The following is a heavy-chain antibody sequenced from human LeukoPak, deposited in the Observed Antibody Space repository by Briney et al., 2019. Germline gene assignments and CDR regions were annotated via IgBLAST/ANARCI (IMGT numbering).Heavy chain of an antibody. CDR1: GFTFTNYA. D-gene: IGHD6-19*01. CDR3: AKDRGAVAGPNYFDY. CDR2: ISGSGGST. J-gene: IGHJ4*02. V-gene: IGHV3-23*01. Sequence: PGGSLRLSCAASGFTFTNYAMSWVRYSPGKGLEWVSAISGSGGSTYYADSVKGRFTISRDTSKNTLFLQMNSLRAEDTAVYYCAKDRGAVAGPNYFDYWGQGTLVTVSS.